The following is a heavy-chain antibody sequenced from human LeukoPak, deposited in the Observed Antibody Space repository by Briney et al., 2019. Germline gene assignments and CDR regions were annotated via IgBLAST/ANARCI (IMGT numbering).Heavy chain of an antibody. V-gene: IGHV3-23*01. CDR2: ISGSGGST. Sequence: PGRSLRLSCAASGFTFGDYAMHWVRQAPGKGLEWVSAISGSGGSTYYADSVKGRFTISRDNSKNTLYLQMNSLRAEDTAVYYCAKEPTGVGATTSYFDYWGQGTLVTVSS. CDR1: GFTFGDYA. CDR3: AKEPTGVGATTSYFDY. D-gene: IGHD1-26*01. J-gene: IGHJ4*02.